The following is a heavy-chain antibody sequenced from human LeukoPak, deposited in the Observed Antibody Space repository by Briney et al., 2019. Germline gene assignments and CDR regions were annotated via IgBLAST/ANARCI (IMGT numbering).Heavy chain of an antibody. CDR3: ARKTTVSYAFDI. J-gene: IGHJ3*02. D-gene: IGHD4-11*01. CDR1: GFTFSSYS. Sequence: GGSLRLSCAASGFTFSSYSMNWVRQAPGKGLEWVSHISSSSTNIYCADSVKGRFTISRDNAKKSLYLQVNSLRAEDTAVYYCARKTTVSYAFDIWGQGTMVTVSS. CDR2: ISSSSTNI. V-gene: IGHV3-48*01.